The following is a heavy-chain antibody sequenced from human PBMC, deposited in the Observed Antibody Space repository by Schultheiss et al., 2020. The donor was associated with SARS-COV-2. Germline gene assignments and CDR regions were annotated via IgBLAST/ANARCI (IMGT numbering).Heavy chain of an antibody. V-gene: IGHV4-61*08. Sequence: SETLSLTCSVSGASVSSVDYYWSWIRQPPGKGLEWIGYVRLSGSTDYNPSLRSRVTISVDTSKNQFSLKLSSVTAADTAVYYCAGNLQLYYYDSSGYPLDYWGQGTLVTVSS. CDR3: AGNLQLYYYDSSGYPLDY. D-gene: IGHD3-22*01. CDR1: GASVSSVDYY. J-gene: IGHJ4*02. CDR2: VRLSGST.